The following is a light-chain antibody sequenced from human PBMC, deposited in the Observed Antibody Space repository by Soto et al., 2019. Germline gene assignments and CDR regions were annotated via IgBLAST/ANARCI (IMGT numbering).Light chain of an antibody. CDR1: SSDVGDYNY. V-gene: IGLV2-14*01. J-gene: IGLJ1*01. Sequence: QSALTQPASVSGSPGQSITISCTGTSSDVGDYNYVSWYQQHPGKAPKLMIYEVSNRPSGVSNRFSGSKSGNTASLTLSGLQAEDEADYYCSSYTSTSTLVFGPGTTLTVL. CDR3: SSYTSTSTLV. CDR2: EVS.